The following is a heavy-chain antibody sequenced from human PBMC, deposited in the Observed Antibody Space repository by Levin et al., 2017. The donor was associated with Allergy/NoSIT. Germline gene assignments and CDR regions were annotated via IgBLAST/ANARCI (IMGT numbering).Heavy chain of an antibody. CDR1: GYRFTSHW. CDR3: ARQYGYSAWSPFDS. Sequence: GESLKISCKGSGYRFTSHWIGWVRQMPGKGLEWMGIIYPGDSETRYSPSLQGHVTMSVDESINTAYLQWSSLKASDTAMYYCARQYGYSAWSPFDSWGQGTLVIVSS. D-gene: IGHD5-12*01. J-gene: IGHJ5*01. CDR2: IYPGDSET. V-gene: IGHV5-51*01.